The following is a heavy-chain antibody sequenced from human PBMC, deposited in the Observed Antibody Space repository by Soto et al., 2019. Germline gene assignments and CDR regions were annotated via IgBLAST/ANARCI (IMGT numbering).Heavy chain of an antibody. D-gene: IGHD2-15*01. CDR1: GGTFSRYT. Sequence: QVQLVQSGAEVKKPGSSVKVSCKASGGTFSRYTFTWVRQAPGQGLEWMGRIIPIVDIPNYAQNFQGRVTIPGDKSTSTAYMELSSLTSDDTAVYYCASHFTGVLVLGTAPPGGDNYGWDVWGQGTTVSVS. J-gene: IGHJ6*02. V-gene: IGHV1-69*02. CDR3: ASHFTGVLVLGTAPPGGDNYGWDV. CDR2: IIPIVDIP.